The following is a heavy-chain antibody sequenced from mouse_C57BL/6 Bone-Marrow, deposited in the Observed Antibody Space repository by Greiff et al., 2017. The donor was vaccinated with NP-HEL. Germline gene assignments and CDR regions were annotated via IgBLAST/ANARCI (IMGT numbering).Heavy chain of an antibody. CDR2: ISDGGSYT. D-gene: IGHD1-1*02. CDR1: GFTFSSYA. CDR3: ARDKVGFAY. Sequence: EVKVVESGGGLVKPGESLKLSCAASGFTFSSYAMSWVRQTPEKRLEWVATISDGGSYTYYPDNVKGRFTISRDNAKNNLYLQMSHLKSEDTAMYYCARDKVGFAYWGQGTLVTVSA. J-gene: IGHJ3*01. V-gene: IGHV5-4*01.